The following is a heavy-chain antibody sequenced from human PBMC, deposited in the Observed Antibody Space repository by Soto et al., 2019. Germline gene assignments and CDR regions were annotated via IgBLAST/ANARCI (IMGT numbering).Heavy chain of an antibody. CDR3: TTPTMIITIFSLVISAFILY. D-gene: IGHD3-9*01. V-gene: IGHV3-15*01. CDR2: IKSKTDGGTT. Sequence: PGGSLRLSCAASGFTFSNAWMSWVRQAPGKGLEWVGRIKSKTDGGTTDYAAPVKGRFTISRDDSKNTLYLQMNSLKTEDTAVYYCTTPTMIITIFSLVISAFILYWGQGTLVTVSS. CDR1: GFTFSNAW. J-gene: IGHJ4*02.